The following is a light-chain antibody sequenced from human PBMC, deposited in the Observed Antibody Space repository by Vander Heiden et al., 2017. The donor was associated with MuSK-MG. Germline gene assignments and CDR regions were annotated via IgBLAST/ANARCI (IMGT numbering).Light chain of an antibody. CDR1: SSDVGGYNY. CDR3: CSSAGIGV. Sequence: QSALTQPRSVSGSPGLSVTISCTGTSSDVGGYNYVSWYQQYPGNGPKLMIYEIIKRPSGVPDRVSGSKSGNTASLTISGLQGEDESDYHCCSSAGIGVFGGRTKLTVL. V-gene: IGLV2-11*01. CDR2: EII. J-gene: IGLJ2*01.